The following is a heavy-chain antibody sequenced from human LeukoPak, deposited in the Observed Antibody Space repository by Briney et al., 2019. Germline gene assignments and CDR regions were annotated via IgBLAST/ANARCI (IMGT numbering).Heavy chain of an antibody. V-gene: IGHV1-2*02. D-gene: IGHD5-18*01. CDR2: INPNSGGT. Sequence: ASVKVSCKASGYTFTGYYMHWVRQAPGQGLEWMGWINPNSGGTNYAQKFQGRVTMTRDTSISTAYMELSRLRSDDTAVYYCARGRLGYSYLFDYWGQGTLDTVSS. CDR1: GYTFTGYY. CDR3: ARGRLGYSYLFDY. J-gene: IGHJ4*02.